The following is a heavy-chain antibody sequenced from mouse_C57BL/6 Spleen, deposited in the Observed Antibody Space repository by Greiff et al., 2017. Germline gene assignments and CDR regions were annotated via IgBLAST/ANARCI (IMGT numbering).Heavy chain of an antibody. V-gene: IGHV6-3*01. D-gene: IGHD2-1*01. CDR1: GFTFSNYW. Sequence: EVQRVESGGGLVQPGGSMKLSCVASGFTFSNYWMNWVRQSPETGLEWVAQIRLKSDNYATHYAESVKGRFTISRDDSKSSVYLQMNNLRAEDTGIYYCTGYGNYRFAYWGQGTLVTVSA. J-gene: IGHJ3*01. CDR3: TGYGNYRFAY. CDR2: IRLKSDNYAT.